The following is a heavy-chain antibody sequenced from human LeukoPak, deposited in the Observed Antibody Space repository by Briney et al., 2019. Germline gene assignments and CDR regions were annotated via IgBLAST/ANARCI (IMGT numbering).Heavy chain of an antibody. V-gene: IGHV4-39*01. Sequence: PSETLSLTCTVSGGSISSSSYYWGWIRQPPGKGLEWIGTIYYDGTTYYNPSLKSRVTISVDTSKNQFSLKLSSVTAADTAVYYCARVGYDSSGYSLFDYWGQGTLVTVSS. D-gene: IGHD3-22*01. CDR3: ARVGYDSSGYSLFDY. CDR2: IYYDGTT. CDR1: GGSISSSSYY. J-gene: IGHJ4*02.